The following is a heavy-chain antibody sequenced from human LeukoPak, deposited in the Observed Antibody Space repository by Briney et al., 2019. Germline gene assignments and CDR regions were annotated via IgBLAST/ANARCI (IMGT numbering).Heavy chain of an antibody. J-gene: IGHJ4*02. CDR1: GGSFSGYY. Sequence: SETLSLTCAVYGGSFSGYYWSWIRQPPGKGLEWIGEINHSGSTNYNPSLKSRVTISVDTSKNQFSLKLSSVTAADTAVYYCARAGSWDDYWGQGTLVTVSS. V-gene: IGHV4-34*01. CDR2: INHSGST. D-gene: IGHD6-13*01. CDR3: ARAGSWDDY.